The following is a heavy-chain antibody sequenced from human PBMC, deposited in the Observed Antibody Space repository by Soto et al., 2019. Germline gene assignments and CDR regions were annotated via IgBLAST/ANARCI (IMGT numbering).Heavy chain of an antibody. V-gene: IGHV4-31*03. CDR3: AKGPIYYYDSSGYYGPIDS. Sequence: TLCLTCTVAGGSISSGGYYWIWLRQHRGKGLEWIGYIYYSGSTYYNPSLKSRVTISVDTSKNQFSLKLSSVTAADTAVYYCAKGPIYYYDSSGYYGPIDSWGQGTLVTVSS. CDR2: IYYSGST. D-gene: IGHD3-22*01. CDR1: GGSISSGGYY. J-gene: IGHJ4*02.